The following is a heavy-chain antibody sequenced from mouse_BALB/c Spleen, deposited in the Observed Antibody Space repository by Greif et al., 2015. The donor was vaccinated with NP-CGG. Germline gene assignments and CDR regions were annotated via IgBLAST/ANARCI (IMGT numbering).Heavy chain of an antibody. V-gene: IGHV3-1*02. CDR3: AREDY. Sequence: EVKLMESGPDLVKPSQSLSLTCTVTGYSITSGYSWHWIRQLPGNKLEWMGYIHYSGSTNYNPSLKSRISITRDTSKNQFFLQLNSVTTEDTATYYCAREDYWGQGTSVTVSS. CDR2: IHYSGST. J-gene: IGHJ4*01. CDR1: GYSITSGYS.